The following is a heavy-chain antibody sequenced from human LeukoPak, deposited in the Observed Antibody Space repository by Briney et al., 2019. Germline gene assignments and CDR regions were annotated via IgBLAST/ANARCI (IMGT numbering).Heavy chain of an antibody. Sequence: SETLSLTCAVYGGSFSGYYWSWIRQPPGKGLEWIGEINHSGSTNYNPSLKSRVTISVDTSKNQFSLKLSSVTAADTAVYYCATAAMVTKSGAFDMWGQGTMVTVSS. J-gene: IGHJ3*02. V-gene: IGHV4-34*01. CDR2: INHSGST. CDR1: GGSFSGYY. D-gene: IGHD5-24*01. CDR3: ATAAMVTKSGAFDM.